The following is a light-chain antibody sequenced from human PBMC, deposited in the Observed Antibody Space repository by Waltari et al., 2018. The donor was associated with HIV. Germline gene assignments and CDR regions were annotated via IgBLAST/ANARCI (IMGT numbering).Light chain of an antibody. CDR3: HSRDSSGDHLV. Sequence: SSEMTQDPAVSVALGQTVRITCQGDSLRSYYASWYQQKPGRAPVLRIFDKNHRPSGIPDRFSGSTSGNTASLTITGIQAEDEAEYYCHSRDSSGDHLVFGGGTNLTVL. CDR2: DKN. CDR1: SLRSYY. V-gene: IGLV3-19*01. J-gene: IGLJ3*02.